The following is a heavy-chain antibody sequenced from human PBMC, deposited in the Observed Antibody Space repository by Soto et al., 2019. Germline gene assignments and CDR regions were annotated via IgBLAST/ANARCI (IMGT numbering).Heavy chain of an antibody. Sequence: QVQLVQSGAEVKKPGASVKVSCKASGYTFTSYAMHWVRQAPGQRLEWMGWINAGNGNTKYSQKFQGRVTITRDTSASTAYMELSSLRSEDTAVYYCARDRRGVTTVTTGFDYWGQGTLVTVSS. CDR2: INAGNGNT. CDR1: GYTFTSYA. J-gene: IGHJ4*02. V-gene: IGHV1-3*01. CDR3: ARDRRGVTTVTTGFDY. D-gene: IGHD4-17*01.